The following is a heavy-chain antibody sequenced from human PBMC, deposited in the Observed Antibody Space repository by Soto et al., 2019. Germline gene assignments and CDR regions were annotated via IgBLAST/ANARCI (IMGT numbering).Heavy chain of an antibody. V-gene: IGHV3-23*01. CDR1: GFTFRSYA. J-gene: IGHJ4*02. CDR3: AKTSGPIAAFDS. Sequence: GGSLRLSCAASGFTFRSYAMDWVRQAPGKGLEWVSAISGSGGSTYYADSVKGRFTISRDNSKNTLYLQMNSLRADDTAVYYCAKTSGPIAAFDSWGQGTLVTVSS. D-gene: IGHD6-6*01. CDR2: ISGSGGST.